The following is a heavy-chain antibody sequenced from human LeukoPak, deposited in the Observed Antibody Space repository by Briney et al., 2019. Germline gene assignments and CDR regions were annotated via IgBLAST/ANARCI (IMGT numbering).Heavy chain of an antibody. V-gene: IGHV3-11*04. CDR2: ISSSGSTI. CDR1: GFSFSDYY. Sequence: GGSLRLSCAASGFSFSDYYMTWIRQAPGKGLEWVSYISSSGSTIYYADSVKGRFTISRDNAKNSLYLQMNSLRAEDTAVYYCASGYCGSISCYTSVYWGQGTLVTVSS. CDR3: ASGYCGSISCYTSVY. D-gene: IGHD2-2*02. J-gene: IGHJ4*02.